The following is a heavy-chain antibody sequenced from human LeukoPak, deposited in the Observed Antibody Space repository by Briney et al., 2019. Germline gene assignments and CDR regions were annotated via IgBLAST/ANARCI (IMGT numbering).Heavy chain of an antibody. J-gene: IGHJ4*02. CDR1: GFTFSNSA. Sequence: GGSLRLSCAASGFTFSNSAMSWVRQAPGKGLEWVSTLSGNGITTYYADSVKGRFTISRDIFKNTLYLQMSSLRAEDTAVYYCAKREGPNNGPIDSWGQGTLVTVSS. D-gene: IGHD5-24*01. V-gene: IGHV3-23*01. CDR3: AKREGPNNGPIDS. CDR2: LSGNGITT.